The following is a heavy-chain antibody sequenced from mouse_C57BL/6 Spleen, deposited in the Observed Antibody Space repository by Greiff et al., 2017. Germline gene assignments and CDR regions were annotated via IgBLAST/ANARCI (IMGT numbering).Heavy chain of an antibody. J-gene: IGHJ1*03. V-gene: IGHV1-82*01. CDR3: ARREYYGNYGWYFDV. Sequence: VQLQQSGPELVKPGASVKISCKASGYAFSSSWMNWVKQRPGKGLEWIGRIYPGDGDTNYNGKFKGKATLTADKSSSTAYMQLSSLTSEDSAVYFCARREYYGNYGWYFDVWGTGTTVTVSS. D-gene: IGHD2-1*01. CDR2: IYPGDGDT. CDR1: GYAFSSSW.